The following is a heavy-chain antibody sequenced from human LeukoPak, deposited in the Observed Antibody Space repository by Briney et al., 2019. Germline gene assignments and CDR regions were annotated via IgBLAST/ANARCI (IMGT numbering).Heavy chain of an antibody. CDR2: IYHSGST. D-gene: IGHD3-3*01. CDR3: ARHWDYDFWSGYYPTIDY. J-gene: IGHJ4*02. V-gene: IGHV4-38-2*01. CDR1: GYSISSGYY. Sequence: PSETLSLTCAVSGYSISSGYYWGWIRQPPGKGLEWIGSIYHSGSTYYNPSLKSRVTISVDTSKNQFSLKLSSVTAADTAVYHCARHWDYDFWSGYYPTIDYWGQGTLVTVSS.